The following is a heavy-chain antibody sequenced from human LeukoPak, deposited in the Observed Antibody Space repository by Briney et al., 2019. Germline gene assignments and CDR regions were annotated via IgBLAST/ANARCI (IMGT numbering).Heavy chain of an antibody. V-gene: IGHV4-34*01. J-gene: IGHJ4*02. CDR3: AWLIGDY. Sequence: SETLSLTCAVYGGSFSGYYWSWIRQPPGKGLEWIGEINHSGSTNYNPSLESRVTISVDTSKNQFSLKLSSVIAADTAVYYCAWLIGDYWGQGTLVTVSS. CDR1: GGSFSGYY. D-gene: IGHD3-22*01. CDR2: INHSGST.